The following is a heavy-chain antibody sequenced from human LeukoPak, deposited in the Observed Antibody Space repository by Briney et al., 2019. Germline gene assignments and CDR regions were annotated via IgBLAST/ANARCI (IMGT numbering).Heavy chain of an antibody. CDR3: ARGWELIHCYFDY. CDR2: TYYRSKWYN. V-gene: IGHV6-1*01. D-gene: IGHD1-26*01. Sequence: SQTLSLTCVISGDSVSSNSASWNWIRQSPSRGLECLGSTYYRSKWYNDYAVSVKSRITINPDTSKNQFSLQLNSVTPEDTAVYYCARGWELIHCYFDYWGQGTLLTVSS. CDR1: GDSVSSNSAS. J-gene: IGHJ4*02.